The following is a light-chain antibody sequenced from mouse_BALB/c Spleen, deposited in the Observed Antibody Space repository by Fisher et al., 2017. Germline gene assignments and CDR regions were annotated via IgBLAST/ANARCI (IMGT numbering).Light chain of an antibody. V-gene: IGKV4-79*01. J-gene: IGKJ5*01. Sequence: IVLTQSPAIMSASPGEKVTMTCSASSSVSSSYLHWYQQKPGSSPKLWIYSTSNLASRVPARFSGSGSGTSYSLTISSMEAEDAATYYCQQWSSNPLTFGAGTKLELK. CDR2: STS. CDR3: QQWSSNPLT. CDR1: SSVSSSY.